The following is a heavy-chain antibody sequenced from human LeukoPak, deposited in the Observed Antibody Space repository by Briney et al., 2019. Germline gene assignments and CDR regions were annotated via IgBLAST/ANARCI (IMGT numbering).Heavy chain of an antibody. CDR1: GFSVSTDH. CDR2: IYNDGSS. V-gene: IGHV3-53*01. D-gene: IGHD6-13*01. CDR3: AKDWAAAGTHSYY. Sequence: PGGSLRLSCAGSGFSVSTDHMSWVRQAPGKGLGWVSVIYNDGSSYYADTVKGRFTISRDNSKNTVDPLLNSLRAEDTAVYYCAKDWAAAGTHSYYWGQGTLVTVSS. J-gene: IGHJ4*02.